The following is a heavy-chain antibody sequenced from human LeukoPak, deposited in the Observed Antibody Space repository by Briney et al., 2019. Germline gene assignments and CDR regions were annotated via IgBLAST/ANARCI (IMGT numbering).Heavy chain of an antibody. CDR2: INHSGST. V-gene: IGHV4-34*01. D-gene: IGHD2-2*01. J-gene: IGHJ5*02. CDR1: GGSFSGYY. CDR3: ARGKALVVPAASSNWFDP. Sequence: PSETLSLTCAVYGGSFSGYYWSWIRQPPGKGLERIGEINHSGSTNYNPSLKSRVTISVDTSKNQFSLKLSSVTAADTAVYYCARGKALVVPAASSNWFDPWGQGTLVTVSS.